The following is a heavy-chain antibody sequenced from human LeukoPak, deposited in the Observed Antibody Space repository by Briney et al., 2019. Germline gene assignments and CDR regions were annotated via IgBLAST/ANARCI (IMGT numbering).Heavy chain of an antibody. CDR3: ARTAIVGVMAVP. CDR2: IYTSGST. D-gene: IGHD1-26*01. CDR1: GFSFSSYD. Sequence: GSLRLSCAASGFSFSSYDTSWVRQAPGKGLEWIGRIYTSGSTNYNPSLKSRVTMSVDTSKNQFSLKLSSVTAADTAVYYWARTAIVGVMAVPWGQGTLVTVSS. J-gene: IGHJ5*02. V-gene: IGHV4-4*07.